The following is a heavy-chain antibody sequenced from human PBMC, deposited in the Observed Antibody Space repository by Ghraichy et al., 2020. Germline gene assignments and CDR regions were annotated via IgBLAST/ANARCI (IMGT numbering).Heavy chain of an antibody. J-gene: IGHJ4*02. V-gene: IGHV4-59*01. CDR2: IYYSGST. CDR1: GGSISSYY. D-gene: IGHD3-3*01. Sequence: SETLSLTCTVAGGSISSYYWRWIRQPPGKGLEWIGYIYYSGSTNYNPSLKSRVTIAADTSKNQFSLKLSSVTAADTAVYYCARVGEGDPYYALWSGYYMRLYYFDYGGQGALVTVAS. CDR3: ARVGEGDPYYALWSGYYMRLYYFDY.